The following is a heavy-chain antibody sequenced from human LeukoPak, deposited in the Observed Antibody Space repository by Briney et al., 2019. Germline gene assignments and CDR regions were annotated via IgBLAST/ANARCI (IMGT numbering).Heavy chain of an antibody. J-gene: IGHJ3*02. D-gene: IGHD6-13*01. V-gene: IGHV3-23*01. Sequence: GGSLRLSCAASGFTFSGYAMNWVRQAPGKGLEWVSHISGSGISTYYADSVKGRFTFSRDNSKNTLYLQMNSLRAEDTAVYYCAKDRSIAAGDDAFDIWGQGTMVTVSS. CDR2: ISGSGIST. CDR1: GFTFSGYA. CDR3: AKDRSIAAGDDAFDI.